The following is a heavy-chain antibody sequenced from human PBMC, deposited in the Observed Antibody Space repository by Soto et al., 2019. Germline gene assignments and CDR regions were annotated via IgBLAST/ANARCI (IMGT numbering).Heavy chain of an antibody. CDR3: VRTSGWFDPGYH. D-gene: IGHD6-19*01. J-gene: IGHJ4*02. CDR1: GFNFSTYS. CDR2: ISSSGDYI. Sequence: GGSLRLSCAASGFNFSTYSMNWVRQAPGKGLEWLSSISSSGDYIYYKDSVKGRFTISRDNAKDSVHLHMNSLRVEDTAKYFCVRTSGWFDPGYHWGQGTLVTVSS. V-gene: IGHV3-21*04.